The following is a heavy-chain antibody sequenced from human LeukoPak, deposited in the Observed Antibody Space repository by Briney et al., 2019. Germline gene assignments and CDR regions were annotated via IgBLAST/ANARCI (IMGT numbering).Heavy chain of an antibody. J-gene: IGHJ5*02. CDR1: GYTLTELS. V-gene: IGHV1-24*01. D-gene: IGHD3-22*01. CDR2: FDPEDGET. Sequence: ASVKVSCKVSGYTLTELSMHWVRQAPGKGLEWMGGFDPEDGETIYAQKFQGRVTMTEDTSTDTAYMELSSLRSEDTAVCYCASLGNYDSSGYYYSVVHWFDPWGQGTLVTVSS. CDR3: ASLGNYDSSGYYYSVVHWFDP.